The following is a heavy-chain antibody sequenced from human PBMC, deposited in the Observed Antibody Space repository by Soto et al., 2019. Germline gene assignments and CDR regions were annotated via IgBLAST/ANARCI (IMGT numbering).Heavy chain of an antibody. Sequence: QVQLVQSGAEVKNPGSSVKVSCKDSGGTFRSYAISWERQAPGHGLEWMGGLIPIFGTANYAQKFQGRVTITADASTSTAYMELSSLRSEDTSVYYCARFHPHNLPAARRLDFYYGMYVCGQGTPVTVSS. CDR1: GGTFRSYA. CDR2: LIPIFGTA. CDR3: ARFHPHNLPAARRLDFYYGMYV. V-gene: IGHV1-69*01. J-gene: IGHJ6*02. D-gene: IGHD2-2*01.